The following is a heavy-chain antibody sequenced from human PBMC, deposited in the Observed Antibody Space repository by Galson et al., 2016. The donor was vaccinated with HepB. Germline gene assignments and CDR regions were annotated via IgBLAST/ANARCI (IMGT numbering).Heavy chain of an antibody. J-gene: IGHJ4*02. CDR3: AKRALERLFDY. CDR1: GLTFSNAW. Sequence: SLRLSCAASGLTFSNAWMSWVRQTPEKGLEWVSTISDSGGSTYYADSVKGRFIISRDNSKNTLSLQMNPLRAEDTAVYYCAKRALERLFDYWGQGTLVTVSS. V-gene: IGHV3-23*01. CDR2: ISDSGGST.